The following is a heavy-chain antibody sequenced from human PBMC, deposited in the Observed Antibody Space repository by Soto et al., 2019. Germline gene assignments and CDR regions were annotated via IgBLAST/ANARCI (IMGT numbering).Heavy chain of an antibody. CDR3: TRGSAAPHSLLYFDT. CDR1: GASMTTGGFS. J-gene: IGHJ4*02. D-gene: IGHD2-21*02. Sequence: TLSLTCAVSGASMTTGGFSWTWVRQPPGGGLEWIGHVYHRASTQYNPSLKGRVSISVDTSRSLFSLRLTSLTAADTAVYFCTRGSAAPHSLLYFDTWGQGXPVTVYS. CDR2: VYHRAST. V-gene: IGHV4-30-2*01.